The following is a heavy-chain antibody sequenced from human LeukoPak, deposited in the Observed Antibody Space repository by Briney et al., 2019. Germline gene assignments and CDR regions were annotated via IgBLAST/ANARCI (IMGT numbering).Heavy chain of an antibody. V-gene: IGHV4-34*01. D-gene: IGHD3-10*01. CDR3: ASGRPSYGSGSYYWFDP. CDR1: GGSFSGYY. Sequence: SETLSLTCAVYGGSFSGYYWSWIRQPPGKGLEWIGEINHSGSTNYNPSLKSRVTISVDTSKNQFSLKLSSVTAADTAVYYCASGRPSYGSGSYYWFDPWGQGTLATVSS. J-gene: IGHJ5*02. CDR2: INHSGST.